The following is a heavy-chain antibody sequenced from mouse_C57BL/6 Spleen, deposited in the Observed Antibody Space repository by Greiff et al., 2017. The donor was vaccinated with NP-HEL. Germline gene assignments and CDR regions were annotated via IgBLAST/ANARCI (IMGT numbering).Heavy chain of an antibody. J-gene: IGHJ4*01. Sequence: EVKLQESGGGLVKPGGSLKLSCAASGFTFSDYGMHWVRQAPEKGLEWVAYISSGSSTIYYADTVKGRFTISRDNAKNTLFLQMTSLRSEDTAMYYCAPQGYAMDYWGQGTSVTVSS. V-gene: IGHV5-17*01. CDR1: GFTFSDYG. CDR2: ISSGSSTI. CDR3: APQGYAMDY.